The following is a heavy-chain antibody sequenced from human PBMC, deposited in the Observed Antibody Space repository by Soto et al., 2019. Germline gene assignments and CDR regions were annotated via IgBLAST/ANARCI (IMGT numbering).Heavy chain of an antibody. V-gene: IGHV3-23*01. Sequence: GGSLRLSCAASGFTFSSYAMSWVRQAPGKGLEWVSAISGSGGSTYYADSVKGRFTISRDNSKNTLYLQMNSLRAEDTAVYYCAKVPIIVVVPAAIAWFDPWGQGTLVTVSS. CDR1: GFTFSSYA. J-gene: IGHJ5*02. CDR2: ISGSGGST. CDR3: AKVPIIVVVPAAIAWFDP. D-gene: IGHD2-2*01.